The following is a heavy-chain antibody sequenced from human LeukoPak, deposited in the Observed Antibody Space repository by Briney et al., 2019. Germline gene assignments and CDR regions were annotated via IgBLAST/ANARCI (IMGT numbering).Heavy chain of an antibody. D-gene: IGHD5-24*01. V-gene: IGHV4-34*01. J-gene: IGHJ4*02. Sequence: SETLSLTCAVYGGSFSGYYWSWIRQPPGKGLEWIGEINRSGSTNYNPSLKSRVTISVDTSKNHFSLKLSSVTAADTAVYYCARNRDGYNSFDYWGQGTLVTVSS. CDR1: GGSFSGYY. CDR2: INRSGST. CDR3: ARNRDGYNSFDY.